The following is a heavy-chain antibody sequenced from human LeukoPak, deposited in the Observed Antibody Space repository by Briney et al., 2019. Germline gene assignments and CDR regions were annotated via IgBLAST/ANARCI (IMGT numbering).Heavy chain of an antibody. CDR1: GYSISSGYF. V-gene: IGHV4-38-2*02. CDR2: IHHSGST. CDR3: ARAAAGGWYFDL. J-gene: IGHJ2*01. Sequence: SETLSLTCIVSGYSISSGYFWGWIRQPPGKGLEWIESIHHSGSTFYNPSLKSRVTILVDTSKNQFSLKLRSVTAADTAVYYCARAAAGGWYFDLWGRGTLVTVSS. D-gene: IGHD6-13*01.